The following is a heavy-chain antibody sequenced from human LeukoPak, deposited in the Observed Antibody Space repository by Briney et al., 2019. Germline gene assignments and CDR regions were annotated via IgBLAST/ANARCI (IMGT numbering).Heavy chain of an antibody. CDR1: GCSFTSYW. D-gene: IGHD3-10*01. V-gene: IGHV5-51*01. J-gene: IGHJ4*02. Sequence: GESLKISCKGSGCSFTSYWIGWVRQMPGKGLEWMGIIYPGDSDTRYSPSFQGQVTISADKSISTAYLQWSSLKASDTAMYYCARLDGAITMVRGANFDYWGQGTLVTVSS. CDR2: IYPGDSDT. CDR3: ARLDGAITMVRGANFDY.